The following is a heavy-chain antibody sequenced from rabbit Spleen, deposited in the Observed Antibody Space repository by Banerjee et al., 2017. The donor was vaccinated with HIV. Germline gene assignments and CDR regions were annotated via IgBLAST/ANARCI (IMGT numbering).Heavy chain of an antibody. D-gene: IGHD1-1*01. CDR1: GFSFTDKDV. J-gene: IGHJ4*02. CDR3: ARDLPDIIGWNFGF. CDR2: INTITGKT. Sequence: QEQLEESGGGLVKPEGSLTLTCTASGFSFTDKDVMCWVRQAPGKGLEWIGCINTITGKTVCASWAKGRFTISRASSTTVFLQMTSLTAADTATYFCARDLPDIIGWNFGFWGPGTLVTVS. V-gene: IGHV1S45*01.